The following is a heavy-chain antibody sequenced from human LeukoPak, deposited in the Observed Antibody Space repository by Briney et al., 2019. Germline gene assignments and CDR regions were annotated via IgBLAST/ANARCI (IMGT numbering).Heavy chain of an antibody. Sequence: ASVKVSCKASGYTFTSYYMHWVRQAPGQGLEWMRIINPSGGSTSYAQKFQGRVTMTRDMSTSTVYMELSSLRSEDTAVYYCARQSPSGAFDIWGQGTMVTVSS. D-gene: IGHD3-10*01. CDR1: GYTFTSYY. CDR2: INPSGGST. CDR3: ARQSPSGAFDI. J-gene: IGHJ3*02. V-gene: IGHV1-46*01.